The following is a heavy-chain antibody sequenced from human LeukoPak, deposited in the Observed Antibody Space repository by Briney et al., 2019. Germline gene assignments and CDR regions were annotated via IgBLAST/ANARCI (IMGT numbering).Heavy chain of an antibody. Sequence: GGSLRLSCAASGFTFSTYWMTWVRQAPGKGLEWVATMNQGGSEKLYVDSVKGRFTISRDNPKNSLFLQMSSLRAEDTAVYYCARDRLHYDSLTGYPADWGQGTLVTVSS. V-gene: IGHV3-7*05. CDR1: GFTFSTYW. CDR3: ARDRLHYDSLTGYPAD. D-gene: IGHD3-9*01. J-gene: IGHJ4*02. CDR2: MNQGGSEK.